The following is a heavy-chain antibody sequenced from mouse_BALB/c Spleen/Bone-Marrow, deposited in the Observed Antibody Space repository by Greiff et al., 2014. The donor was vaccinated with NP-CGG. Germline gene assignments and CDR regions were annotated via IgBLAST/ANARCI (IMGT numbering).Heavy chain of an antibody. CDR1: GYTFTSYW. J-gene: IGHJ2*01. CDR2: IYPGSDST. CDR3: AREEDWVFDY. Sequence: VQLQESGAELVKPGTSVKMSCKASGYTFTSYWMHWVKQRPGQGLEWIGDIYPGSDSTNYNEKFKSKATLTVDTSSSTAYMQXXXXTSEDSAVYYCAREEDWVFDYWGQGTTLTVSS. D-gene: IGHD4-1*01. V-gene: IGHV1-55*01.